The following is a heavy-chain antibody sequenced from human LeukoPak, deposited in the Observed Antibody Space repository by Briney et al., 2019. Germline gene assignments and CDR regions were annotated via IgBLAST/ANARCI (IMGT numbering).Heavy chain of an antibody. CDR2: VANDEKTI. CDR3: ARDRVVVAATGFDY. CDR1: GFTFTGHS. J-gene: IGHJ4*02. V-gene: IGHV3-30*04. D-gene: IGHD2-15*01. Sequence: GGSLRLSCVASGFTFTGHSMHWVRQAPGKGLEWVAVVANDEKTIFYADSLKGRFTVSRDNSKNTVYLQMNSLRAEDTAVYYCARDRVVVAATGFDYWGQGTLVTVSS.